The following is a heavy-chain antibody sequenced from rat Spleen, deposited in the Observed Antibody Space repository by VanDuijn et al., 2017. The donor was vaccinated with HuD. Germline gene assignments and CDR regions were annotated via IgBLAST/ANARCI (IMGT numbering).Heavy chain of an antibody. CDR1: GFTFSNYY. CDR2: ISTGGGNT. V-gene: IGHV5-25*01. J-gene: IGHJ1*01. D-gene: IGHD4-1*01. Sequence: EVQLVESGGGLVQPGRSMKLSCAAAGFTFSNYYMAWVRQAPTKGLELVASISTGGGNTYYRDSGKGRFTISRYNAKSTLYLQMDSLRSEDTATYYCARFRIGPWWYFDFWGPGTMVSVSS. CDR3: ARFRIGPWWYFDF.